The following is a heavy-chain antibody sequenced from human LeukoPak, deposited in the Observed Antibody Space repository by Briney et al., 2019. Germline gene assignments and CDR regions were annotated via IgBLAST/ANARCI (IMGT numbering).Heavy chain of an antibody. V-gene: IGHV1-18*01. CDR3: ARGTYYDFWSGYYSYNWFDP. CDR1: GYTFTSYG. D-gene: IGHD3-3*01. CDR2: ISAYNGNT. Sequence: GASVKVSCKASGYTFTSYGISWVRQAPGQGLEWMGWISAYNGNTNYAQKLQGRVTMTTDTPTSTAYMELRSLRSDDTAVYYCARGTYYDFWSGYYSYNWFDPWGQGTLVTVSS. J-gene: IGHJ5*02.